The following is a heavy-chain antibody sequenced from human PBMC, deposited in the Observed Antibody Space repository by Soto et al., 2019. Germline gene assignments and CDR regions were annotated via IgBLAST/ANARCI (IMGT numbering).Heavy chain of an antibody. J-gene: IGHJ4*02. Sequence: PGGSLRLSCASSGFTVSSNYMSLVRQAPGKGLEWVSVIYSGGSTYYADSVKGRFTISRDNSKNTLYLQMNSLRAEDTAMYYCARAAKAATFDYWGQGTLVTVSS. CDR3: ARAAKAATFDY. CDR2: IYSGGST. D-gene: IGHD2-15*01. CDR1: GFTVSSNY. V-gene: IGHV3-66*01.